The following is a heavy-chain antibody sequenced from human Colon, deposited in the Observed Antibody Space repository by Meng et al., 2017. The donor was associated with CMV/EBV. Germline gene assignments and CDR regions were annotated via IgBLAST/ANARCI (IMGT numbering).Heavy chain of an antibody. J-gene: IGHJ5*02. CDR2: ITGSGRKV. Sequence: GGSLRLSCAASGFSFSDSYMSWVRHAPGKGLEWLSSITGSGRKVFYGDSMNGRITISRDNAKNTLYLQMNSLRAEDTAVYYCARDQGWFDPWGQGTLVTVSS. CDR1: GFSFSDSY. CDR3: ARDQGWFDP. V-gene: IGHV3-11*04.